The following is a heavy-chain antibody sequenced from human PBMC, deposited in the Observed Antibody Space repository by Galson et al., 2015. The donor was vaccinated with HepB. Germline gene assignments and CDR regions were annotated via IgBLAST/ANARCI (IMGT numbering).Heavy chain of an antibody. CDR3: ARLGILTGRDY. D-gene: IGHD3-9*01. CDR1: GGSISSYY. J-gene: IGHJ4*02. CDR2: IYYSGST. Sequence: ETLSLTCTVSGGSISSYYWSWIRQPPGKGLEWIGYIYYSGSTNYNPSLKSRVTISVDTSKNQFSLKLSSVTAADTAVYYCARLGILTGRDYWGQGTLVTVSS. V-gene: IGHV4-59*08.